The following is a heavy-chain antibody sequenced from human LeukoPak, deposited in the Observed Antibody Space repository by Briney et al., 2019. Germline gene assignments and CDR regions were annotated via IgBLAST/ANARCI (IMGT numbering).Heavy chain of an antibody. D-gene: IGHD6-19*01. V-gene: IGHV3-30-3*01. CDR1: GFTFSSYA. CDR2: ISYDGSNK. CDR3: ARDSRAVAGKIGNSYYFDY. Sequence: GGSLRLSCAASGFTFSSYAMHWVRQAPGKGLEWVAVISYDGSNKYYADSVKGRFTISRDNSKNTLYLQMNSLRAEDTAVYYCARDSRAVAGKIGNSYYFDYWGQGTLVTVSS. J-gene: IGHJ4*02.